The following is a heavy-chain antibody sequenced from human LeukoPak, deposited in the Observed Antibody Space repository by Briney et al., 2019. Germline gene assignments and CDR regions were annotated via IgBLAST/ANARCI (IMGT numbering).Heavy chain of an antibody. D-gene: IGHD3-10*02. CDR1: GFTFSSYE. CDR3: AELGITMIGGV. V-gene: IGHV3-48*03. Sequence: GGSLRLSCAASGFTFSSYEMNWVRQAPGKGLEWVSYISSSGSTIYYADSVKGRFTISRDNDKNSLYLQMNSLRAEDTAVYYCAELGITMIGGVWGKGTTVAISS. CDR2: ISSSGSTI. J-gene: IGHJ6*04.